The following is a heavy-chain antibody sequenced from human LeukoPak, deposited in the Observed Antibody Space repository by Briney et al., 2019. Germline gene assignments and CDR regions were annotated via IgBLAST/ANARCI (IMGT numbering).Heavy chain of an antibody. Sequence: SETLSLTCAVYGGSFSGYYWSWLRQPPGKGLEWSGEINHSGSTNYNPSLKSRVTISVDTSKNQFSLKLSSVTAADTAVYYCARVLGYCSGGSCYHDAFDIWGQGTMVTVSS. J-gene: IGHJ3*02. D-gene: IGHD2-15*01. CDR1: GGSFSGYY. V-gene: IGHV4-34*01. CDR3: ARVLGYCSGGSCYHDAFDI. CDR2: INHSGST.